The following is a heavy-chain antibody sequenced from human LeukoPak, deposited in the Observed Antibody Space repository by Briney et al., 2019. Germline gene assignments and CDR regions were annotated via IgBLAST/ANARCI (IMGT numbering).Heavy chain of an antibody. Sequence: KRGESLKISCKDSGYSFTSYWIGWVRQMPGKGLEWMGIIYPGDSGTTYSPSFQGQVTISADKSISTAYLQWSSLKASDTAMYYCARRSGEYRGDAFDIWGQGTMVTVSS. CDR2: IYPGDSGT. CDR1: GYSFTSYW. D-gene: IGHD7-27*01. CDR3: ARRSGEYRGDAFDI. V-gene: IGHV5-51*01. J-gene: IGHJ3*02.